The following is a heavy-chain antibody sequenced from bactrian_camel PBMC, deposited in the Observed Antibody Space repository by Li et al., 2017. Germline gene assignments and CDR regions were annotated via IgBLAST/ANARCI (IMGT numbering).Heavy chain of an antibody. CDR2: VSSGGST. CDR3: TIPTTLYSGGYYYDFGY. J-gene: IGHJ6*01. CDR1: GFTFCTFA. Sequence: VQLVESGGGSVQAGETLRLSCTASGFTFCTFAMSWVRQAPGKGLEWVAVVSSGGSTYYADSVKGRFTISRDNAKNTLYLQLNSLKTEDTAMYYCTIPTTLYSGGYYYDFGYWGQGTQVTVS. V-gene: IGHV3S67*01. D-gene: IGHD2*01.